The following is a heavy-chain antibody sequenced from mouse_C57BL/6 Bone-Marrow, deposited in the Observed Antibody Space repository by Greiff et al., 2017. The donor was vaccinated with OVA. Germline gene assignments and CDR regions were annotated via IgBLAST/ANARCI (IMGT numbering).Heavy chain of an antibody. CDR3: ARETTIVTTGYFDY. V-gene: IGHV5-2*01. CDR1: EYEFPSHA. J-gene: IGHJ2*01. CDR2: INSDGGST. Sequence: EVMLVESGGGLVQPGESLKLSCESNEYEFPSHAMSWVRKTPEKRLELVAAINSDGGSTYYPDTMERRFIITRDNTTKTLFLQMSSLRSEDTALYYCARETTIVTTGYFDYWGQGTTLTVSS. D-gene: IGHD2-5*01.